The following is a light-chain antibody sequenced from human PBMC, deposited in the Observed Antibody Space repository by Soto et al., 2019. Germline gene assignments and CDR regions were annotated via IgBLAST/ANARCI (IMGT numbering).Light chain of an antibody. J-gene: IGKJ1*01. CDR3: QHYRDLPQT. CDR2: NST. Sequence: ETVLTQSPGTLSLSPGERATLSCRASQSVRSNYLAWYQQKPDQAPRLLIYNSTTRATGIPDRFSGSGSGADFTLSISRLEPEDVALYYCQHYRDLPQTFGQGTKV. V-gene: IGKV3-20*01. CDR1: QSVRSNY.